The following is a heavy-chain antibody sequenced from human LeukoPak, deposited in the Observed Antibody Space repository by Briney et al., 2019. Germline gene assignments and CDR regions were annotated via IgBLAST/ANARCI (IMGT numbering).Heavy chain of an antibody. D-gene: IGHD1-26*01. Sequence: GGSLRLSCAASGFTFSSYAMHWVRQAPGKGLEWVAVIYYDGSNQYYADSVKGRFTVSRDNAKNTLYLQMDSLRAEDTAVYYCATDRNSGKYYDYWGQGTLVTVSS. CDR3: ATDRNSGKYYDY. J-gene: IGHJ4*02. V-gene: IGHV3-30*04. CDR1: GFTFSSYA. CDR2: IYYDGSNQ.